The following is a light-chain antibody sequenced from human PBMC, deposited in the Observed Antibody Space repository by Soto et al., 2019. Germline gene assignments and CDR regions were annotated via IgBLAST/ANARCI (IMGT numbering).Light chain of an antibody. J-gene: IGLJ1*01. CDR3: SSYTSSSPYV. Sequence: QSVLTQPASVSGSPGQSITISCTGTSSDVGGYNYVSWYQQHPGKAPKLMIYDVSNRPSGVSNRFSGSKSGNTASLTISGPQAEDEADYYCSSYTSSSPYVFGTGTKLTVL. V-gene: IGLV2-14*01. CDR1: SSDVGGYNY. CDR2: DVS.